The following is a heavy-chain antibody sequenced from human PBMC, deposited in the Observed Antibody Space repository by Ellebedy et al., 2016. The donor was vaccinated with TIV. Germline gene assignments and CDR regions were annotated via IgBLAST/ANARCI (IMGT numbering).Heavy chain of an antibody. CDR3: ARAGYYGSGGYMDV. V-gene: IGHV4-34*01. J-gene: IGHJ6*03. D-gene: IGHD3-10*01. CDR1: GGSISSYY. Sequence: SETLSLXCTVSGGSISSYYWSWIRQPPGKGLEWIGEINHSGSTNYNPSLKSRVTISVDTSKNQFSLKLSSVTAADTAVYYCARAGYYGSGGYMDVWGKGTTVTVSS. CDR2: INHSGST.